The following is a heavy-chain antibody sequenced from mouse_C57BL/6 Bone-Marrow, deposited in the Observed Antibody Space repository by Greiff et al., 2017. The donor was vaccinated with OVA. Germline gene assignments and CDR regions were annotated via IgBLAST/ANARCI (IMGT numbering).Heavy chain of an antibody. CDR2: IDPNCGGT. CDR3: ARVGGYDDYYAMDY. CDR1: GYTFTSYW. V-gene: IGHV1-72*01. J-gene: IGHJ4*01. Sequence: QVQLKESGAELVKPGASVKLSCKASGYTFTSYWMHWVKQRPGRGLEWIGRIDPNCGGTKYNEKFKSKATLTVDKPSSTAYMQLSSLTSEDSAVYYCARVGGYDDYYAMDYWGQGTSVNVSS. D-gene: IGHD2-2*01.